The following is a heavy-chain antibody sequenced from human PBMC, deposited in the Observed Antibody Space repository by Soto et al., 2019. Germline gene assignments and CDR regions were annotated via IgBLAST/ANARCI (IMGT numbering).Heavy chain of an antibody. D-gene: IGHD1-26*01. CDR2: IFHSGST. V-gene: IGHV4-4*02. CDR3: ANRPIVGADI. CDR1: GGSISNSNC. Sequence: SETLSLTCAVFGGSISNSNCLTWVRQPPGKGLEWIGEIFHSGSTNYNSSLMGRVTISLDEANNQFSLNLSSVTAADTVVYHCANRPIVGADIWGQGTLVTVSS. J-gene: IGHJ4*02.